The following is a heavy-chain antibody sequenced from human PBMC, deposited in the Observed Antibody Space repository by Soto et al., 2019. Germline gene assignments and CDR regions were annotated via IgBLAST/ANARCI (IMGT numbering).Heavy chain of an antibody. Sequence: SETLSLTCTVSGGSISSYYSNWIRQPPGKGLEWIGYIYYSGSTNYNPSLKSRVTISVDTSKNQFSLKLSSVTAADTAAYYCARLHQLLFNWFDPWGQGTLVTVSS. CDR3: ARLHQLLFNWFDP. CDR2: IYYSGST. J-gene: IGHJ5*02. CDR1: GGSISSYY. V-gene: IGHV4-59*08. D-gene: IGHD2-2*01.